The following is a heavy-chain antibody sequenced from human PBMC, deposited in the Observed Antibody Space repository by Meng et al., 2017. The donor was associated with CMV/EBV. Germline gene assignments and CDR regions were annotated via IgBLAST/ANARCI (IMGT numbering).Heavy chain of an antibody. CDR1: GFTFSSYA. Sequence: GESLKISCAASGFTFSSYAMSWVRQAPGKGLEWVSAISGSGVSTYYADSVRGRSTISRDNSKNTLYLQMNGLRAEDTAVYYCAKDCWFDPWGQGTLVTVSS. J-gene: IGHJ5*02. V-gene: IGHV3-23*01. CDR2: ISGSGVST. CDR3: AKDCWFDP.